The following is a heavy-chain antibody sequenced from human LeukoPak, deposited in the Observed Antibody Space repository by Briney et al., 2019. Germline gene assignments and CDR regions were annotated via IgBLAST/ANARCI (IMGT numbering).Heavy chain of an antibody. CDR1: GFTFSDYY. J-gene: IGHJ4*02. V-gene: IGHV3-11*01. CDR3: ARDRYFDWTPSY. Sequence: GGSLRLSCAASGFTFSDYYMSWIRQAPGRGLEWVSYISSSGSTIYYADSVKGRFTISRDNGKNSLYLQMNSLRAEDTAVYYCARDRYFDWTPSYWGQGTLVTVPS. CDR2: ISSSGSTI. D-gene: IGHD3-9*01.